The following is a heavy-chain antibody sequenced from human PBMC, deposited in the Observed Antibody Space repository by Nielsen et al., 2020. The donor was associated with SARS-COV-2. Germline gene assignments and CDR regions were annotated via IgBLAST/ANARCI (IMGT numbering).Heavy chain of an antibody. CDR1: GYTFTGYY. J-gene: IGHJ3*02. CDR3: ARAPGGWNDAFDI. CDR2: INPNSGGT. V-gene: IGHV1-2*06. Sequence: ASVKVSCKASGYTFTGYYMHWVRQAPGQGLEWMGRINPNSGGTNYAQKFQGRVTMTRDTSISTAYMVLSRLRSDDTAVYYCARAPGGWNDAFDIWGQGTMVTVSS. D-gene: IGHD1-1*01.